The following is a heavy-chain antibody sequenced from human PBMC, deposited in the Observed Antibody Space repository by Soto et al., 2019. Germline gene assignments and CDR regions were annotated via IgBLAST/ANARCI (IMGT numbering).Heavy chain of an antibody. CDR1: GYTFTSYD. V-gene: IGHV1-8*01. CDR3: ARGPVLGYFDWLLPDDAFDS. Sequence: QVQLVQSGAEVKKPGASVKVSCKASGYTFTSYDINWVRQATGQGLEWMAWMIPNSGNTGYAQKFQGRVSMTRNTSISTAYMELSSLRSEDTAVYYCARGPVLGYFDWLLPDDAFDSWGQGTMVTVS. J-gene: IGHJ3*02. CDR2: MIPNSGNT. D-gene: IGHD3-9*01.